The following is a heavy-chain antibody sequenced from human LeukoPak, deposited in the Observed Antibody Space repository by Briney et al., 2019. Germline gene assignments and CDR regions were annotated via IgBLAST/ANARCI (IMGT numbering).Heavy chain of an antibody. CDR3: ARRMYYYDSSGYGGYWLDP. CDR2: IYYSGST. D-gene: IGHD3-22*01. Sequence: SETLSLTCTVSGGSIKNYYWSWIRQPPGKGLEWIGYIYYSGSTNYNPSLKSRVTISVDTSKNQFSLKLSSVTAADTAVYYCARRMYYYDSSGYGGYWLDPWGQGTLVTVSS. CDR1: GGSIKNYY. J-gene: IGHJ5*02. V-gene: IGHV4-59*08.